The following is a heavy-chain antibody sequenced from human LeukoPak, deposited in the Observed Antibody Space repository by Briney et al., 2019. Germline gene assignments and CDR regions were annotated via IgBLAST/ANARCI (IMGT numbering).Heavy chain of an antibody. V-gene: IGHV3-30*04. CDR2: ISYDGSNK. CDR3: ARGHSSGWFLDY. D-gene: IGHD6-19*01. Sequence: GGSLRLSCAASGFTFSSYAMHWVRQAPGKGLEWVAVISYDGSNKYYADSVKGRFTISRDNSKDTLYLQMNSLRAEDTAVYYCARGHSSGWFLDYWGQGTLVTVSS. CDR1: GFTFSSYA. J-gene: IGHJ4*02.